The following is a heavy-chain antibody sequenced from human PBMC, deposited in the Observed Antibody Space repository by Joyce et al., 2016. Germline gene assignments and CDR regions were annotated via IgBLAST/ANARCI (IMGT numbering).Heavy chain of an antibody. CDR2: IYYSGSI. Sequence: QVQLQESGPGLVKLSETLSLTCSVSGGSISRNYWSWIRQPPGKGLEYIGYIYYSGSISYKPTLSSRVTISLDTTKNQCCLNLGAETAAYTAGYFCASSWGPHCYNYYMDVWGKGTTVTVSS. CDR1: GGSISRNY. V-gene: IGHV4-59*13. CDR3: ASSWGPHCYNYYMDV. J-gene: IGHJ6*03. D-gene: IGHD7-27*01.